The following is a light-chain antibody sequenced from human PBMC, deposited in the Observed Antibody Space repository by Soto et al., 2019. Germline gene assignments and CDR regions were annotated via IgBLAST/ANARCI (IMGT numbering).Light chain of an antibody. Sequence: EIVMTQSPVTLSVSPGERATLSCRASQTVSSNLAWYQHKPGQAPRLLIYGASTRATDFPARFSGSGSGTEFTLTISRLEPEDFAVYYCQQYGYSPITFGQGTRLEIK. CDR2: GAS. J-gene: IGKJ5*01. CDR3: QQYGYSPIT. V-gene: IGKV3-15*01. CDR1: QTVSSN.